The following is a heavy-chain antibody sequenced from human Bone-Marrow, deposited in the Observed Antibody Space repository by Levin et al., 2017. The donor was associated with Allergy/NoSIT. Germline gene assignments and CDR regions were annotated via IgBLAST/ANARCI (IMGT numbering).Heavy chain of an antibody. Sequence: GASVKVSCKASGYTFSNDGISWVRQAPGQGLEWMGWISPYNGNTKYAEKFQGRVTMTTDTSTSTAYMELRSLRSDDTAVYYCAREIFLSSYYCYMDVWGKGSTVTVSS. J-gene: IGHJ6*03. CDR3: AREIFLSSYYCYMDV. CDR2: ISPYNGNT. V-gene: IGHV1-18*01. D-gene: IGHD3-3*01. CDR1: GYTFSNDG.